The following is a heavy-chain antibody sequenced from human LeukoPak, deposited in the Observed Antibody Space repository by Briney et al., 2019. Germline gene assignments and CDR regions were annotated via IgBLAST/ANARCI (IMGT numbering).Heavy chain of an antibody. J-gene: IGHJ3*02. D-gene: IGHD4-23*01. CDR2: IKSKTDGGTT. CDR3: TAEGGLVVTASFGAFDI. Sequence: PGGSLRLSCAASGFTFSKAWMSWVRQAPGKGLEWVGRIKSKTDGGTTDYAAPVKGRFTISRDDSKKTVYLQMNSLKTEDTAAYYCTAEGGLVVTASFGAFDIWGQGTMVTVSS. CDR1: GFTFSKAW. V-gene: IGHV3-15*01.